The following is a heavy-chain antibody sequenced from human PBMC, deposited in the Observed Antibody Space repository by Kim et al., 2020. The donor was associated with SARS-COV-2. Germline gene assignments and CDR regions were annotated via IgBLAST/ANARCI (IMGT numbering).Heavy chain of an antibody. CDR1: GFTFSNAW. D-gene: IGHD1-1*01. V-gene: IGHV3-15*01. CDR3: TTDLYWSSNWNDEAYYGMDV. J-gene: IGHJ6*02. CDR2: IKSKTDGGTT. Sequence: GGSLRLSCAASGFTFSNAWMSWVRQAPGKGLEWVGRIKSKTDGGTTDYAAPVKGRFTISRDDSKNTLYLQMNSLKTEDTAVYYCTTDLYWSSNWNDEAYYGMDVWGQGTTVTVSS.